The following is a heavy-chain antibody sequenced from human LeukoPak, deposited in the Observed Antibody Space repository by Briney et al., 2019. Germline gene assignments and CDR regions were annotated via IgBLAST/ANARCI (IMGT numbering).Heavy chain of an antibody. Sequence: GRSLRLSCAASGFTFTSYGMHCVRQAPGKGLEWVAVISYDGSNKYYADSVKGRFTISRDNTKNTLYLQMNSLRAADAAVYYCAKDGYYNTYGAYVDYWGEGTLVTVSS. V-gene: IGHV3-30*18. CDR3: AKDGYYNTYGAYVDY. D-gene: IGHD4/OR15-4a*01. CDR2: ISYDGSNK. CDR1: GFTFTSYG. J-gene: IGHJ4*02.